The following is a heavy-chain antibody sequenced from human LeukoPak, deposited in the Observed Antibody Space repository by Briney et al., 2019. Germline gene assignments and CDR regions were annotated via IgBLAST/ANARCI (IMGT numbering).Heavy chain of an antibody. D-gene: IGHD3-10*01. CDR2: IRNKADGYTT. J-gene: IGHJ4*02. Sequence: PGGSLRLSCAASGFTFSPHYMDWVRQSPGQGLEGVGLIRNKADGYTTIYAASVKGRFTISRDDSKNSVYLQMDSLKTEDTAVYYCGDLGSAGTDHWGQGTLVTVSS. CDR1: GFTFSPHY. V-gene: IGHV3-72*01. CDR3: GDLGSAGTDH.